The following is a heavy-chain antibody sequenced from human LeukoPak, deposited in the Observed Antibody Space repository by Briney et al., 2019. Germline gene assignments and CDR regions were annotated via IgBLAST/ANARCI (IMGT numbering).Heavy chain of an antibody. V-gene: IGHV1-8*01. D-gene: IGHD6-6*01. J-gene: IGHJ4*02. Sequence: ASVKVSCKASGYTFTSYDINWVRQATGQGLERMGWMNPNSGNTGYAQKFQGRVTMTRNTSISTAYMELSSLRSEDTAVYYCARGLGAVGSSSSWGQGTLATVSS. CDR2: MNPNSGNT. CDR1: GYTFTSYD. CDR3: ARGLGAVGSSSS.